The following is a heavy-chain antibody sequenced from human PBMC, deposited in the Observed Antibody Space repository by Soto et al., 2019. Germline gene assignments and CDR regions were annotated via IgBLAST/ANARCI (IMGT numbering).Heavy chain of an antibody. J-gene: IGHJ4*02. CDR3: ANGYSGSRYYFDC. V-gene: IGHV3-23*01. Sequence: PGGSLRLSCAASGFNFSSYTMNWVRQAPGKGLEWVSAISGGADRASYADSVKGRFTVSRDNSKNTLYLQMNSLRAEDTAVYFCANGYSGSRYYFDCWGQGTLVTVSS. CDR2: ISGGADRA. CDR1: GFNFSSYT. D-gene: IGHD5-12*01.